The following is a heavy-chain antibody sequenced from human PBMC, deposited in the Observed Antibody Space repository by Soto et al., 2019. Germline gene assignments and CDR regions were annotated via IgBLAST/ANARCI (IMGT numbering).Heavy chain of an antibody. D-gene: IGHD3-22*01. CDR3: ARSGYDSSGYYYPAWYFDY. Sequence: QVQLVQSGAEVKKPGSSVKVSCKASGCTFSSYAISWVRQAPGQGLEWMGGIIPIFGTANYAQKFQGRVAITADKSTSTAYMELSSLRSEDTAVYYCARSGYDSSGYYYPAWYFDYWGQGTLVTVSS. CDR2: IIPIFGTA. CDR1: GCTFSSYA. J-gene: IGHJ4*02. V-gene: IGHV1-69*06.